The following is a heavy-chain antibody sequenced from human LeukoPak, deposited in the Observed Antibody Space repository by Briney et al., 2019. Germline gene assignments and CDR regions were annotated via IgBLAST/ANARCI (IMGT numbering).Heavy chain of an antibody. CDR1: GGSISSYY. J-gene: IGHJ4*02. D-gene: IGHD1-14*01. V-gene: IGHV4-59*08. CDR3: ARKKGSRTYFDY. Sequence: SETLSLTCTVSGGSISSYYWSWIRQPPGKGLEWIGYIYYSGGTNYNPSLKSRVTISVDTSKNQFSLKLSSVTAADTAVYYCARKKGSRTYFDYWGQGTLVTVSS. CDR2: IYYSGGT.